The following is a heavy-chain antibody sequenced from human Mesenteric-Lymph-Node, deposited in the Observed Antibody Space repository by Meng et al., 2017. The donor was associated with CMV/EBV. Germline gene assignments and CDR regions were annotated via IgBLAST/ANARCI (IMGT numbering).Heavy chain of an antibody. CDR1: GGSFSGYN. V-gene: IGHV4-34*01. J-gene: IGHJ4*02. D-gene: IGHD6-6*01. CDR3: ARARIAARPSGFGY. Sequence: SETLSLTCAVYGGSFSGYNWSWIRQLPGKGLEWIGEINHSGSTNYNPSLKSRVTISVDTSKNQFSLKLSSVTAADTAVYYCARARIAARPSGFGYWGQGTLVTVSS. CDR2: INHSGST.